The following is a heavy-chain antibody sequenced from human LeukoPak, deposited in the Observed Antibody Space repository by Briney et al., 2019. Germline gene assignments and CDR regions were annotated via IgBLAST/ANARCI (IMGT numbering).Heavy chain of an antibody. J-gene: IGHJ4*02. CDR3: ATLKRVDIVVVPANRFDY. Sequence: ASVKVSCKVSGYTLAELSMHWVRQAPGKGLEWMGGFDPEVGETIYAQKFQGRVTMTEDTSTDTAYMELSSLRSEDTAVYHCATLKRVDIVVVPANRFDYWGQGTLVTVSS. D-gene: IGHD2-2*03. CDR1: GYTLAELS. CDR2: FDPEVGET. V-gene: IGHV1-24*01.